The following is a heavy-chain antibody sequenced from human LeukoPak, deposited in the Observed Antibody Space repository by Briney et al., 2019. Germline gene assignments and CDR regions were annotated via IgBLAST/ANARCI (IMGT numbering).Heavy chain of an antibody. D-gene: IGHD3-16*01. CDR1: GGSISSYY. CDR3: ARLMTTRNWFDP. V-gene: IGHV4-59*08. CDR2: IYYSGST. Sequence: SETLSLTCTVSGGSISSYYWSWIRQPPGKGLEWIGYIYYSGSTNYNPSLKSRVTISVDTSKNRFSLKLSSVTAADTAVYYCARLMTTRNWFDPWGQGTLVTVSS. J-gene: IGHJ5*02.